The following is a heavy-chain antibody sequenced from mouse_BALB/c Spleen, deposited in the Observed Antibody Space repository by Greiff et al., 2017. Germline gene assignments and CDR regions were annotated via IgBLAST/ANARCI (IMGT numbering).Heavy chain of an antibody. CDR1: GFNIKDTY. J-gene: IGHJ2*01. CDR3: AREAGTGFDY. D-gene: IGHD4-1*01. V-gene: IGHV14-3*02. CDR2: IDPANGNT. Sequence: VQLKESGAELVKPGASVKLSCTASGFNIKDTYMHWVKQRPEQGLEWIGRIDPANGNTKYDPKFQGKATITADTSSNTAYLQLSSLTSEDTAVYYRAREAGTGFDYWGQGTTLTVSS.